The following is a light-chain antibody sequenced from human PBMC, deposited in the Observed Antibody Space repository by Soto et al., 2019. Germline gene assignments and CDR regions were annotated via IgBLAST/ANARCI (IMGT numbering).Light chain of an antibody. J-gene: IGKJ1*01. Sequence: DIMITQSPATLSLSSGDIATLTCRRSQTVSINLAWYQQKRGXXPRLLXYGASNMATGIPARFSGIGTGTDFTLNISSLEPEDFTVYYCQQRSNWPWTFGQWTNVDIK. CDR3: QQRSNWPWT. CDR1: QTVSIN. CDR2: GAS. V-gene: IGKV3D-11*02.